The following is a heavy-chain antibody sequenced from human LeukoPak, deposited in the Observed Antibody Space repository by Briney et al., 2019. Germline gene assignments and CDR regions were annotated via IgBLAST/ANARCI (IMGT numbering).Heavy chain of an antibody. CDR2: IRYDGSNK. D-gene: IGHD3-9*01. V-gene: IGHV3-30*02. CDR1: GFTFSSYG. CDR3: AKEGQVLRYFDWYNAPFDY. J-gene: IGHJ4*02. Sequence: GGSLRLSCAASGFTFSSYGMHWVRQAPGKGLEGVAFIRYDGSNKYYADSVKGRFTISRDNSKNTLYLQMNSLRAEDTAVYYCAKEGQVLRYFDWYNAPFDYWGQGTLVTVSS.